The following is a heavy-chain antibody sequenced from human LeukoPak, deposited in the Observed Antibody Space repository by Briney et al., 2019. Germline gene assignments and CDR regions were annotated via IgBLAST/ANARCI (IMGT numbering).Heavy chain of an antibody. V-gene: IGHV3-9*01. Sequence: GGSLRLSCAASGFTFDDYAMHWVRQAPGKGLEWVSGISWNSGSIGYADSVKGRFTISRDNAKNSLYLQMNSLRAEDTALYYCAKDTGYSGYDYYFDYWGQGTLVTVSS. CDR1: GFTFDDYA. J-gene: IGHJ4*02. D-gene: IGHD5-12*01. CDR3: AKDTGYSGYDYYFDY. CDR2: ISWNSGSI.